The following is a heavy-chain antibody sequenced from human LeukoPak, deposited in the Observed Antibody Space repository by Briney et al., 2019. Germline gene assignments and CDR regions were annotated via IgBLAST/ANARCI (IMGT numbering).Heavy chain of an antibody. J-gene: IGHJ4*02. V-gene: IGHV4-34*01. D-gene: IGHD2-21*02. CDR3: ARLGDSSDY. CDR1: GGSFSGYY. CDR2: INHSGST. Sequence: SETLSLTCAVYGGSFSGYYWSWIRQPPGKGLEWIGEINHSGSTNYSPSLKSRVTMSLDTSKNQLSLKLSPVTAADTAVYYCARLGDSSDYWGQGTLVTVSS.